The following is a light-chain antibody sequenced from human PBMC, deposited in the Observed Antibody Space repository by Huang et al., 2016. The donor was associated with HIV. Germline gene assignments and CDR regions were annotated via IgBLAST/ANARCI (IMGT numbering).Light chain of an antibody. CDR1: QSVSSSH. Sequence: EIVLTQSPGSLSLSPGERATLSCRASQSVSSSHLAWYQQKPGQAPRLLIYGASSRATGIPDRSSGSGSGTDFTLTISRLEPEDVAVYYCQQYGSSYTFGQGTKLEIK. CDR3: QQYGSSYT. V-gene: IGKV3-20*01. J-gene: IGKJ2*01. CDR2: GAS.